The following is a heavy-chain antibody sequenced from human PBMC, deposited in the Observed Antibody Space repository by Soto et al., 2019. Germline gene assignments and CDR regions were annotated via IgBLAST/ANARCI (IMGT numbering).Heavy chain of an antibody. CDR3: AGDVGNGDAFWWYLEL. J-gene: IGHJ2*01. CDR1: GGSISSHY. CDR2: IHYSGST. D-gene: IGHD4-17*01. V-gene: IGHV4-59*11. Sequence: QVQLQESGPGLVKPSETLSLTCTVSGGSISSHYWSWIRQPPGKGLEWIGYIHYSGSTKYNPSLXSXVXIXXDPCKTQFSLRLSAVTAADTAVYYRAGDVGNGDAFWWYLELWGRGALVTVSS.